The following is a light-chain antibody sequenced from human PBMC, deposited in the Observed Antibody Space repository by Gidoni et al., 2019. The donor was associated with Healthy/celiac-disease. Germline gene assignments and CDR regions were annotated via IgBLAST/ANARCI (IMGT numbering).Light chain of an antibody. J-gene: IGKJ4*01. Sequence: DIQMTQSPSTLSASVGDRVTITCRASQSISSWLAWYQQKPGKAPKLLIYDASSLESGVPSRFSGSGSGTEFTLTISSLQPDDFATYYCQQYNSCSFGGXTKVEIK. CDR3: QQYNSCS. CDR1: QSISSW. V-gene: IGKV1-5*01. CDR2: DAS.